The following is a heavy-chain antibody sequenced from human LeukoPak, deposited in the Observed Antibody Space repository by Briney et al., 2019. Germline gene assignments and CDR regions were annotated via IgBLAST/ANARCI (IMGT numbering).Heavy chain of an antibody. Sequence: GGSLRLSCAASGFTFSSYWMSWVRQAPGKGLEWVANIKQDGSEKYYVDSVKGRFTICRDNAKNSLYLQMNSLRAEDTAVYYCARAPAEYYDFWSGGNWFDPWGQGTLVTVSS. CDR2: IKQDGSEK. D-gene: IGHD3-3*01. J-gene: IGHJ5*02. CDR3: ARAPAEYYDFWSGGNWFDP. V-gene: IGHV3-7*01. CDR1: GFTFSSYW.